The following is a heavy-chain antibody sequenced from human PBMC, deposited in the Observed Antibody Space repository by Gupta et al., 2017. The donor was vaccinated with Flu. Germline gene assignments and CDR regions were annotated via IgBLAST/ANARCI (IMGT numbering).Heavy chain of an antibody. V-gene: IGHV4-30-2*01. CDR3: ARASFVYSYGSWSYPEANSYFDN. CDR2: IYHRGSP. J-gene: IGHJ4*01. Sequence: EWIGHIYHRGSPWYSPALESRLTISLDKSKNQFSLDLRSVTAADTAVYYCARASFVYSYGSWSYPEANSYFDNWGQRILITVSS. D-gene: IGHD3-10*01.